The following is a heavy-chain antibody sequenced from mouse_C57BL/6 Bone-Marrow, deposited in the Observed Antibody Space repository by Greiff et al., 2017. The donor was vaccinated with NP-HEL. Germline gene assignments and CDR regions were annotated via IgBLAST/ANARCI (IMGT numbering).Heavy chain of an antibody. CDR1: GYTFTDYY. CDR3: ARGLRD. D-gene: IGHD1-1*01. Sequence: VQLQQSGPELVKPGASVKISCKASGYTFTDYYMNWVKQSHGKSLEWIGDINPNNGGTSYNQKFKGKATLTVDKSSSTAYMELRSLTSEDSAVYYCARGLRDWGQGTSVTVSS. V-gene: IGHV1-26*01. J-gene: IGHJ4*01. CDR2: INPNNGGT.